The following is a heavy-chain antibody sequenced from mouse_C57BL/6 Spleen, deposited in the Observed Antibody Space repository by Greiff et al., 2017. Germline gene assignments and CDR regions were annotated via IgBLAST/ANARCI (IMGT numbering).Heavy chain of an antibody. CDR1: GYTFTTYP. V-gene: IGHV1-47*01. CDR3: ARGYGSSYVYFDY. CDR2: FHPYNDDT. D-gene: IGHD1-1*01. Sequence: QVQLKQSGAELVKPGASVKMSCKASGYTFTTYPIEWMKQNHGKSLEWIGNFHPYNDDTKYNDKFKGKATLTVEKSSSTVYLELSRLTSYDSAVYDGARGYGSSYVYFDYWGQGTTLTVSS. J-gene: IGHJ2*01.